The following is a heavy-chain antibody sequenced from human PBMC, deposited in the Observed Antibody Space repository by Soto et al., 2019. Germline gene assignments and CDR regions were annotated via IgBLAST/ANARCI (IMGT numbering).Heavy chain of an antibody. V-gene: IGHV3-11*01. CDR1: GFTFSDYY. CDR2: ISSIFSTI. Sequence: GGSLRLSCAASGFTFSDYYMIWIRQAPVNGLEFVSYISSIFSTIYDADSVKGRFTIARCNAKDWLYLQMNRLRGEDTAVYYFARVGPPSDVWGQGTTVTVSS. J-gene: IGHJ6*02. CDR3: ARVGPPSDV.